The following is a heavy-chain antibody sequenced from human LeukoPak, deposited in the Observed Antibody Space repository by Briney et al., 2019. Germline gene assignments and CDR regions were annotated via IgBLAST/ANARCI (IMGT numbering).Heavy chain of an antibody. V-gene: IGHV3-48*03. D-gene: IGHD1-7*01. J-gene: IGHJ3*02. CDR1: GFTFSSYE. CDR3: ARAPISWNSVGAFDI. CDR2: ISSSGSTI. Sequence: PGGSLRLSCAASGFTFSSYEMNWVRQAPGKGLEWVSYISSSGSTIYYAYSVKGRFTISRDNAKNSLYLQMNSLRAEDTAVYYCARAPISWNSVGAFDIWGQGTMATVSS.